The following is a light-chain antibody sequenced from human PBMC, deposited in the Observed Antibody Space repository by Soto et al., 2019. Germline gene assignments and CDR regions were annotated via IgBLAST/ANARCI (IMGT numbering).Light chain of an antibody. CDR3: CSSVGSYTSV. V-gene: IGLV2-11*01. CDR2: DVS. Sequence: QSALTQPRSVSGSPGQSVTISCTGTSSDVDGYNYVSWYQQHPGKAPKLMIYDVSKRPSGVPDRFSGSKSGNTASLTISGLQAEDEADYYCCSSVGSYTSVFGGGTKLTVL. J-gene: IGLJ3*02. CDR1: SSDVDGYNY.